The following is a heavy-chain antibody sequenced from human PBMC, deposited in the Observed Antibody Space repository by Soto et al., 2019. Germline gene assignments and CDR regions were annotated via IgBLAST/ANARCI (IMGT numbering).Heavy chain of an antibody. CDR3: ARVRSGSYLTYYFDS. J-gene: IGHJ4*02. CDR2: ISSSSSYI. Sequence: EVQLVESGGGLVKPGGSLRLSCAASGFTFSSYSMNWVRQAPGKGLEWVSSISSSSSYIYYADSVKGRFTISRDNAKNSLYLQMNSLRAEDTAVYYCARVRSGSYLTYYFDSWGQGTLVTVSS. D-gene: IGHD1-26*01. V-gene: IGHV3-21*01. CDR1: GFTFSSYS.